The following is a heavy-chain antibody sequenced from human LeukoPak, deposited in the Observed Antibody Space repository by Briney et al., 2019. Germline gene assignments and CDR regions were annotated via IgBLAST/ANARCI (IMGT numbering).Heavy chain of an antibody. D-gene: IGHD6-6*01. J-gene: IGHJ4*02. CDR1: GGSISSSSYY. V-gene: IGHV4-39*01. Sequence: SETLSLTCPVSGGSISSSSYYWGWIRQPPGKGLEWIGSIYYSGSTYYNPSLKSRVTISVDTSKNQFSLKLSSVTAADTAVYYCARQGSMAARSIDYWGQGTLVTVSS. CDR3: ARQGSMAARSIDY. CDR2: IYYSGST.